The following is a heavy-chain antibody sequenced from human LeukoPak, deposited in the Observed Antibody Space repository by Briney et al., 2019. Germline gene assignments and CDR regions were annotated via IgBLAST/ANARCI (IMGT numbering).Heavy chain of an antibody. V-gene: IGHV1-3*01. J-gene: IGHJ5*02. CDR3: ARDLGYCTGGTCYPNWFDP. Sequence: GASVKVSCKASGYTFTSYAMLWVRQAPGQRLEGMGWINAGNDNTKYSQKFQGRVTITRDTSASTAYMELSSLRSEDTAVYYCARDLGYCTGGTCYPNWFDPWGQGTLVTVSS. CDR1: GYTFTSYA. D-gene: IGHD2-15*01. CDR2: INAGNDNT.